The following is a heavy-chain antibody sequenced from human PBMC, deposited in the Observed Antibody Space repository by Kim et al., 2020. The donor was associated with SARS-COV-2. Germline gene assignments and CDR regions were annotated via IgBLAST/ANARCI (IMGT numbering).Heavy chain of an antibody. V-gene: IGHV3-7*01. Sequence: GGSLRLSCAASGFTFSSYWMSWVRQAPGKGLEWVANIKQDGSEKYYVDSVKGRFTISRDNAKNSLYLQMNSLRAEDTAVYYCVCYYDSSGYLTFDYWGQGTLVTVSS. J-gene: IGHJ4*02. CDR2: IKQDGSEK. D-gene: IGHD3-22*01. CDR1: GFTFSSYW. CDR3: VCYYDSSGYLTFDY.